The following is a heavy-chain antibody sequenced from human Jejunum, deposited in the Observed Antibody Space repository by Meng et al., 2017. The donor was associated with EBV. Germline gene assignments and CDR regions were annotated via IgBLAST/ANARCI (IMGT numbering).Heavy chain of an antibody. CDR1: GYTLTGYY. CDR2: ISSNTGGT. Sequence: QVQLVQSGSELKKPXXSVKVSXKASGYTLTGYYMHWVRQAPGQGLEWMGRISSNTGGTNYAQKFQGRVTLTRDTSINTAYMELSSLISDDTAVYYCAREIAAGSGWFFFDDWGQGALVTVSS. CDR3: AREIAAGSGWFFFDD. J-gene: IGHJ4*02. V-gene: IGHV1-2*06. D-gene: IGHD6-19*01.